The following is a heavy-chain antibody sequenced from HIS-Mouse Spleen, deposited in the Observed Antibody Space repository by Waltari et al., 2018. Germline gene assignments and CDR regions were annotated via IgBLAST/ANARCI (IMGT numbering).Heavy chain of an antibody. D-gene: IGHD6-13*01. J-gene: IGHJ2*01. CDR3: AREIPYSSSWYDWYFDL. Sequence: QLQLQESGPGLVKPSETLSLTCTVSVVSISSSSYYWGWIRQPPGKGLEWIGSIYYSGSTYSNPSLKSRVTISVDTSKNQFSLKLSSVTAADTAVYYCAREIPYSSSWYDWYFDLWGRGTLVTVSS. V-gene: IGHV4-39*07. CDR1: VVSISSSSYY. CDR2: IYYSGST.